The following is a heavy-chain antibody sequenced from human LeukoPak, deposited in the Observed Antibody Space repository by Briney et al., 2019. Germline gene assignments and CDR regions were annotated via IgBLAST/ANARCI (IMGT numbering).Heavy chain of an antibody. Sequence: GGSLRLSCAASGVTLSSYEMNWVRQAPGKGLEWVSYISSSGSTIYYADSVKGRFTISRDNAKNSLYLQMNSLRAEDTAVYYCARGYVLRYFDWLPYDAFDIWGQGSMVTVSS. J-gene: IGHJ3*02. CDR2: ISSSGSTI. CDR3: ARGYVLRYFDWLPYDAFDI. V-gene: IGHV3-48*03. CDR1: GVTLSSYE. D-gene: IGHD3-9*01.